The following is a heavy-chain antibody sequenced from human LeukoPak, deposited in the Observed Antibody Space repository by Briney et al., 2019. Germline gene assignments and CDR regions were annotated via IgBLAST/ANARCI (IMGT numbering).Heavy chain of an antibody. D-gene: IGHD1-26*01. J-gene: IGHJ4*02. CDR2: IYYSGST. CDR3: ARAALVGATLFD. V-gene: IGHV4-39*07. CDR1: GGSISSSSYY. Sequence: SETLSLTCTVSGGSISSSSYYWGWIRQPPGKGLEWIESIYYSGSTYYNPSLKSRVTISVDTSKNQFFLKLTSVTTADTAVYYCARAALVGATLFDWGQGTLVTVSS.